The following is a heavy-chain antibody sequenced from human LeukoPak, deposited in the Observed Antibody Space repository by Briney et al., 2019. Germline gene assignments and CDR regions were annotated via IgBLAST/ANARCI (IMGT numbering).Heavy chain of an antibody. J-gene: IGHJ4*02. CDR1: GFTFSSYS. D-gene: IGHD3-10*01. CDR2: ISGSSSYI. CDR3: ARSVWFGELSLDY. Sequence: PGGSLRLSCAASGFTFSSYSMNWVRQAPGKGLEWVSSISGSSSYIYYADSVKGRFTISRDNAKNSLYLQMNSLRAEDTAVYYCARSVWFGELSLDYWGQGTLVTVSS. V-gene: IGHV3-21*01.